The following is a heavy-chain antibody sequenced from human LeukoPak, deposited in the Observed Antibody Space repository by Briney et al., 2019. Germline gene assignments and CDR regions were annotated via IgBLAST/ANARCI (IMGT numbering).Heavy chain of an antibody. CDR1: GFSLSDYS. CDR2: IGTGGTT. V-gene: IGHV3-69-1*01. Sequence: PGGSLRLSCSVSGFSLSDYSMDWVRQAPGQGLEWISYIGTGGTTYYADSVLGRFTVSRDNAKKSVYLQMNSLTVDDTAVYYCARDPVEGGLDYWGQGTLVTVSS. J-gene: IGHJ4*02. CDR3: ARDPVEGGLDY. D-gene: IGHD2-15*01.